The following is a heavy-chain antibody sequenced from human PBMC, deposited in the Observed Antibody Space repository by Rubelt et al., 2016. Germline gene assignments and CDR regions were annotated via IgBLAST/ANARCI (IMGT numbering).Heavy chain of an antibody. V-gene: IGHV1-2*06. CDR2: INPNSGGT. J-gene: IGHJ4*02. CDR1: TFTDYY. D-gene: IGHD3-16*01. Sequence: TFTDYYIQWVRQAPGQGLEWMGRINPNSGGTNYAQKFQGRVTMTTETSTSTASMELRSLRSDDTAVYYCARGGGYQDYWGQGALVTVSS. CDR3: ARGGGYQDY.